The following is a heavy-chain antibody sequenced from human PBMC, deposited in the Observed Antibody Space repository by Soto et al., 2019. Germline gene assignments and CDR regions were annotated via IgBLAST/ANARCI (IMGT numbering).Heavy chain of an antibody. Sequence: GGSLRLSCAASGFTFSSYGMHWVRQAPGKGLEWVAVISYDGNNKYYADSVKGRFTISRDNFKNTLYLQMDSLRAEDTALYYCVISTGKFYADFDYWGQGTQVTVSS. D-gene: IGHD7-27*01. V-gene: IGHV3-30*03. J-gene: IGHJ4*02. CDR2: ISYDGNNK. CDR1: GFTFSSYG. CDR3: VISTGKFYADFDY.